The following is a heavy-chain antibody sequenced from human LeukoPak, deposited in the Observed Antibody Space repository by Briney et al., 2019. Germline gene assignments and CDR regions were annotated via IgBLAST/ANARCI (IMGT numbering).Heavy chain of an antibody. CDR3: ARRRDGFGYFDY. V-gene: IGHV4-39*01. D-gene: IGHD3-10*01. CDR1: GGSISSSSYY. Sequence: SETLSLTCTVSGGSISSSSYYWGWIRQPPGKGLEWIGSIYYSGSTYYNPSLKSRFTISVDTSKNQFSLKLSSVTAADTAVYYCARRRDGFGYFDYWGQGTLVTVSS. J-gene: IGHJ4*02. CDR2: IYYSGST.